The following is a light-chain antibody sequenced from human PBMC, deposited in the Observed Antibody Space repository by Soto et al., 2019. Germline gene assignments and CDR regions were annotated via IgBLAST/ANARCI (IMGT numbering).Light chain of an antibody. CDR3: QQHNSFSIT. CDR1: QGISSY. CDR2: AAS. J-gene: IGKJ5*01. Sequence: IQLTQSPSSLSASVGDSVPITGRASQGISSYLAWYQQKPGKAHKLLIYAASTLQSGVPSRFSGSGSGTDFTLTINSLQADEFATYYCQQHNSFSITVGQGTRLEIK. V-gene: IGKV1-9*01.